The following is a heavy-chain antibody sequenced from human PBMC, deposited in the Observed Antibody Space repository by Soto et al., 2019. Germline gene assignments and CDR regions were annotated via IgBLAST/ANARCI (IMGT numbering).Heavy chain of an antibody. CDR3: ARDKGTEQQLYGGGWFDP. Sequence: ASETLSLTCTVSGGSISSGGYYWSWIRQHPGKGLEWIGYIYYSGSTYYNPSLKSRVTISVDTSKNQFSLKLSSVTAADTAVYYCARDKGTEQQLYGGGWFDPWGQGTLVTVSS. J-gene: IGHJ5*02. CDR1: GGSISSGGYY. V-gene: IGHV4-31*03. D-gene: IGHD6-13*01. CDR2: IYYSGST.